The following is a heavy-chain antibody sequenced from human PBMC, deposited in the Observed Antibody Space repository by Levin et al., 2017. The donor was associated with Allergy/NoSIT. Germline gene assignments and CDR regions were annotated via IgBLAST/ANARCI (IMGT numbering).Heavy chain of an antibody. Sequence: GESLKISCTASKFIFNNAWMSWVRQAPGKGLEWVGRIKSITDGGTTDYAAPVKGRFTISKDDSKNKLYLQMKCLKTEDTAVYYCAVDYGDFFDYWGQGTLVTVSS. J-gene: IGHJ4*02. CDR3: AVDYGDFFDY. CDR1: KFIFNNAW. CDR2: IKSITDGGTT. V-gene: IGHV3-15*01. D-gene: IGHD4-17*01.